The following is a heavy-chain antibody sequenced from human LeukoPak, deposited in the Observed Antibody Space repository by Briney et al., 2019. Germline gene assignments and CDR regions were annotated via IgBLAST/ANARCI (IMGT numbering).Heavy chain of an antibody. CDR2: IKQDGTEK. CDR3: VRAIDYGYPGGY. V-gene: IGHV3-7*01. Sequence: GGSLRLSCVASEFTFSDFWMSWVRQAPGKGLEWVANIKQDGTEKYYVDSVKGRFTVSRDNAKSSLDLQMNSVRAEDTAVYYCVRAIDYGYPGGYWGQGTLVTVSS. CDR1: EFTFSDFW. J-gene: IGHJ4*02. D-gene: IGHD4-17*01.